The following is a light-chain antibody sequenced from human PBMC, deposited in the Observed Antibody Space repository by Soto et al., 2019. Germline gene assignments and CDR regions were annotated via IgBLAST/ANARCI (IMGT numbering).Light chain of an antibody. Sequence: EIVMTQSPATLSVSPGERATLSCTASQSVNNNVAWYQCKPGQAPRLLIYSASIRATGIPARFSGNGSGTEFTLTISSLQSEDSAVYYCQQYNNWPPITFGQGTRLEIK. CDR1: QSVNNN. CDR3: QQYNNWPPIT. CDR2: SAS. V-gene: IGKV3-15*01. J-gene: IGKJ5*01.